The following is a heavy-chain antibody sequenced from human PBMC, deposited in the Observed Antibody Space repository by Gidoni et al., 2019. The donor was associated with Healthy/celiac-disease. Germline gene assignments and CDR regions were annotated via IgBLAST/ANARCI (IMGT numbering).Heavy chain of an antibody. V-gene: IGHV3-11*01. CDR3: ARDHGIAAAGTVFDY. J-gene: IGHJ4*02. D-gene: IGHD6-13*01. CDR1: GFPFSDYY. CDR2: ISSSGSTI. Sequence: QVQLVESGGGFVKPGGSLSLSCAASGFPFSDYYMSWIRQAPGKGLEWVSYISSSGSTIYDADSVKGRFTSSRDNAKNSLYLQMNSLRAEDTAVYYCARDHGIAAAGTVFDYWGQGTLVTVSS.